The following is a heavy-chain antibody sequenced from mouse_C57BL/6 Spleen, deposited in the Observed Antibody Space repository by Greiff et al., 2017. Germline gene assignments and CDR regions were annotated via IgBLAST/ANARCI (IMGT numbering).Heavy chain of an antibody. CDR1: GFNIKDDY. CDR2: IDPENGDT. J-gene: IGHJ1*03. V-gene: IGHV14-4*01. CDR3: TTTSTVVATDWYFDV. Sequence: VQLKQSGAELVRPGASVKLSCTASGFNIKDDYMHWVKQRPEQGLAWIGWIDPENGDTEYASKFQGKATITADTSSNTAYLQLSSLTSEDTAVYYCTTTSTVVATDWYFDVWGTGTTVTVSS. D-gene: IGHD1-1*01.